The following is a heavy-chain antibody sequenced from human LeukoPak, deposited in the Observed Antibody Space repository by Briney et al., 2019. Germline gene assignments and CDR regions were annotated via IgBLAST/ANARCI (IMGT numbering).Heavy chain of an antibody. CDR2: IIPIFGTA. J-gene: IGHJ4*02. CDR3: ARDGYGDYGYYFDY. Sequence: ASVKVSCKASGGTFSSYAISWVRQAPGQGLEWMGGIIPIFGTANYAQKFQGRVTITADESTSTAYMELSSLRSEDTAVYYCARDGYGDYGYYFDYWGQGTLVTVSS. V-gene: IGHV1-69*13. CDR1: GGTFSSYA. D-gene: IGHD4-17*01.